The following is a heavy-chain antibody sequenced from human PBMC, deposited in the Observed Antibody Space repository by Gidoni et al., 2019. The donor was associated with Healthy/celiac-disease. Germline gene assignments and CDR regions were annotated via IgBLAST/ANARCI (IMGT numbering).Heavy chain of an antibody. V-gene: IGHV3-33*01. CDR3: ARDILMGGGGPDY. CDR1: GFTFSSYG. J-gene: IGHJ4*02. Sequence: QVQLVAYGGGVVQPGRSLRPSCAASGFTFSSYGMHWVRQVLGKGLEWVAVIWYDGSNKYYADSVKGRFTISRDNSKNTLYLQMNSLRAEDTAVYYCARDILMGGGGPDYWGQGTLVTVSS. D-gene: IGHD2-15*01. CDR2: IWYDGSNK.